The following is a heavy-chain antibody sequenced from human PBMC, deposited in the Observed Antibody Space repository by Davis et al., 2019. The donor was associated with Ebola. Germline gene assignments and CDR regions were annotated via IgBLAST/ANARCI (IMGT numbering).Heavy chain of an antibody. CDR2: ISYDGSNK. CDR1: GFTFSSYA. Sequence: PGGSLRLSCAASGFTFSSYAMHWVHQAPGKGLEWVAVISYDGSNKYYADSVKGRFTISRDNSKNTLYLQMNSLRAEDTAVYYCAKDARRYLISYFDYWGQGTLVTVSS. V-gene: IGHV3-30-3*01. CDR3: AKDARRYLISYFDY. D-gene: IGHD3-9*01. J-gene: IGHJ4*02.